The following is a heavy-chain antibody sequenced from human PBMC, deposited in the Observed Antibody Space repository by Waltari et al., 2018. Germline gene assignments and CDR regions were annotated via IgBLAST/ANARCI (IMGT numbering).Heavy chain of an antibody. CDR2: ISYDGSKK. V-gene: IGHV3-30-3*01. Sequence: QVQLVESGGGVVQPGRSLRLSCTTSGFSFNIYAMHWVRQAPGKGLEWVALISYDGSKKYYADSVKGRFTISRDDSKNTLYLQVDSLSSDDTAVYYCARDSRRGVVVRVFWGQGTLVTVSS. CDR1: GFSFNIYA. D-gene: IGHD2-15*01. CDR3: ARDSRRGVVVRVF. J-gene: IGHJ4*02.